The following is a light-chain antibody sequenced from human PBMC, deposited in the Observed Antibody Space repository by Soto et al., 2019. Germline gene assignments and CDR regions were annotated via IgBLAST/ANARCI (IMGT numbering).Light chain of an antibody. J-gene: IGLJ2*01. V-gene: IGLV2-14*01. Sequence: QSVLTQPASVSGSPGQSITISCTGTSSDVGGYNYVSWYQQHPGKAPKLMIYDVSNRPSGVSNRLSGSNSGNTAPLTISGLQAEDEADYYCSSYTSSSTVVFGGGTKLTVL. CDR3: SSYTSSSTVV. CDR1: SSDVGGYNY. CDR2: DVS.